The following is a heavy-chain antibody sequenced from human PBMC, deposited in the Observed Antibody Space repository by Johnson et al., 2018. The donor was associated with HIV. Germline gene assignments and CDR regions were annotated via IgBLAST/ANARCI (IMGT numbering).Heavy chain of an antibody. CDR2: IYSGGST. V-gene: IGHV3-66*01. J-gene: IGHJ1*01. CDR1: GFTFSSCA. D-gene: IGHD2-8*02. CDR3: ARWGRGSIVLELGDNVRGLLGLRWAM. Sequence: VQLVESGGGLVQPGGSLRLSCAASGFTFSSCAMSWVRQAPGKGLEWVSVIYSGGSTYYADSVKGRFTISRDNSKNTLYLQMNSLRAEDTAVYYCARWGRGSIVLELGDNVRGLLGLRWAMWG.